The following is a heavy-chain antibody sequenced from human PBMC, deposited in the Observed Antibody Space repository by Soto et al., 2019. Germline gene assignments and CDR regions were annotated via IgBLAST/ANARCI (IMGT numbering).Heavy chain of an antibody. Sequence: ASVKVSCKAPGGTFSSYGISWVRQAPGQSLEWMGRINTGDGNTKYSQKFQARVTITGDTPATTVYMELSRLRSEDTAVYDCARWCATTRRYTRPGKDCWGQGTTVTV. CDR3: ARWCATTRRYTRPGKDC. CDR2: INTGDGNT. V-gene: IGHV1-3*04. CDR1: GGTFSSYG. J-gene: IGHJ6*02. D-gene: IGHD3-16*02.